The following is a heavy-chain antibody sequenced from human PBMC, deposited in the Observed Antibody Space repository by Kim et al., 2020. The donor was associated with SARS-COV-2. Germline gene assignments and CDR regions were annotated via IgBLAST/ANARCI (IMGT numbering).Heavy chain of an antibody. CDR2: IYYSGST. J-gene: IGHJ2*01. D-gene: IGHD3-10*01. V-gene: IGHV4-59*01. CDR1: GGSISSYY. Sequence: SETLSLTCTVSGGSISSYYWSWIRQPPGKGLEWIGYIYYSGSTNYNPSLKSRVTISVDTSKNQFSLKLSSVTAADTAVYYCARDGYYGSGSYYPTYWYFDLWGRGTLVTVSS. CDR3: ARDGYYGSGSYYPTYWYFDL.